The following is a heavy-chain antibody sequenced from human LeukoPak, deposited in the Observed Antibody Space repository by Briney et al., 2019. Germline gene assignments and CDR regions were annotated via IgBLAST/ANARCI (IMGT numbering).Heavy chain of an antibody. CDR2: ISYDGSNK. D-gene: IGHD3-22*01. CDR3: AKDFSYHSSGFDY. J-gene: IGHJ4*02. V-gene: IGHV3-30*18. Sequence: GRSLRLSCAASGFTFSSYGMHWVRQAPGKGLEWVAVISYDGSNKYYADSVKGRFTISRDNSKNTLYLQMNSLRAEDTAVYYCAKDFSYHSSGFDYWGQGTLVTVSS. CDR1: GFTFSSYG.